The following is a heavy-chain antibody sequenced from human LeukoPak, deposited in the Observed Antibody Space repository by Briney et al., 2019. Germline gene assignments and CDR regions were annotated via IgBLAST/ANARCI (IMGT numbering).Heavy chain of an antibody. Sequence: GGSLRLSCVASGFTFSTYAMSWVRQAPGKGLDWVSTLTGSGGGTYYADSVKGRFTISRDNSKNTLYLQMNSLRAEDTAVYYCAKSPIRDCSSTSCYLNDYWGQGTLVTVSS. CDR3: AKSPIRDCSSTSCYLNDY. D-gene: IGHD2-2*01. CDR1: GFTFSTYA. J-gene: IGHJ4*02. CDR2: LTGSGGGT. V-gene: IGHV3-23*01.